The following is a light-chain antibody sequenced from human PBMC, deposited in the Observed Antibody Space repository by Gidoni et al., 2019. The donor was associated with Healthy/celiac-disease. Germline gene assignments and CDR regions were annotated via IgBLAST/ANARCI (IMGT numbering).Light chain of an antibody. J-gene: IGLJ3*02. CDR3: SSYTSSSTRV. Sequence: QSALTQPASVSGSSGQSITISCTGTSSDVGGYNYVSWYQQHPGKAPKLMIYEVRNRPSGVPDRFSGSKSGNTASLTISGLQAEDEADYYCSSYTSSSTRVFGGGTKLTVL. CDR2: EVR. CDR1: SSDVGGYNY. V-gene: IGLV2-14*01.